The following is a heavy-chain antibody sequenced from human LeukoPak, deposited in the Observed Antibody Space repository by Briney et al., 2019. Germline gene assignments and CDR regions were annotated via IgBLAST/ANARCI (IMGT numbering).Heavy chain of an antibody. V-gene: IGHV4-59*01. CDR3: ARVRIGSYAVDY. D-gene: IGHD1-26*01. CDR1: GGSISSYY. CDR2: IYYSGST. Sequence: SETLSHTCTVSGGSISSYYWSWIRQPPGKGLEWIGYIYYSGSTNYNPSLKSRVTISVDTSKNQFSLKLSSVTAADTAVYYCARVRIGSYAVDYWGQGTLVTVSS. J-gene: IGHJ4*02.